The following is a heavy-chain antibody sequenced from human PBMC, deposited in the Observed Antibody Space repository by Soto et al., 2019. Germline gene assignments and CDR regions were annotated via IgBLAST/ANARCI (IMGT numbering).Heavy chain of an antibody. CDR3: ARKVRSSGWFFDY. CDR2: ISGSGGST. Sequence: SLCKPSAGFIFSNYAHSGRHPAPGKGLEWVSAISGSGGSTYYADSVKGRFTISRDNSKNTLYLQVNSLRAEDTAVYYCARKVRSSGWFFDYWGLGTLVTVSS. J-gene: IGHJ4*02. V-gene: IGHV3-23*01. D-gene: IGHD6-19*01. CDR1: GFIFSNYA.